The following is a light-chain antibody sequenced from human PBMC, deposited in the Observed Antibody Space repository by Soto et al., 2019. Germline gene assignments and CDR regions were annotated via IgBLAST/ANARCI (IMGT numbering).Light chain of an antibody. J-gene: IGKJ5*01. CDR1: QSVRSY. CDR3: QQSSNWPLIT. Sequence: EIVLTQSPATLSLSPGARATLSCRASQSVRSYLAWYQQKPGQAPRLLIYDASNRATGIPARFSGSGSGTDFTLTIRSLEPEDFAVYYCQQSSNWPLITFGHGKRLEIK. V-gene: IGKV3-11*01. CDR2: DAS.